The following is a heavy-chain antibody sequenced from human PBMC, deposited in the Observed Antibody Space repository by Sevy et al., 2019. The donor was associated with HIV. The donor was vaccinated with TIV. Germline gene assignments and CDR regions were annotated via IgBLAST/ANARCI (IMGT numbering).Heavy chain of an antibody. Sequence: GGSLRLSCAASAFTFSSYGRHWVRQAPGKGLEWVAVIWYDGSNKYYADSVKGRFTISRDNSKNTLYLQMNSLRAEDTAVYYCARPYSSSWYTLYAFDIWGQGTMVTVSS. D-gene: IGHD6-13*01. J-gene: IGHJ3*02. CDR3: ARPYSSSWYTLYAFDI. V-gene: IGHV3-33*01. CDR1: AFTFSSYG. CDR2: IWYDGSNK.